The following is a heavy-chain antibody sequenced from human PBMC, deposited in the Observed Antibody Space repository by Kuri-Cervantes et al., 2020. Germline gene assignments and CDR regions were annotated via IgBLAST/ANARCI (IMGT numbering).Heavy chain of an antibody. Sequence: SLKISCAASGFTFSSYAMSWVRQAPGKGLEWVSGISWNSGSIGYADSVKGRFTISRDNARNSLYLQMNSLRVEDTAVYYCARGYDNNGRPCDYWGQGTLVTVSS. CDR1: GFTFSSYA. V-gene: IGHV3-9*01. CDR2: ISWNSGSI. J-gene: IGHJ4*02. CDR3: ARGYDNNGRPCDY. D-gene: IGHD3-22*01.